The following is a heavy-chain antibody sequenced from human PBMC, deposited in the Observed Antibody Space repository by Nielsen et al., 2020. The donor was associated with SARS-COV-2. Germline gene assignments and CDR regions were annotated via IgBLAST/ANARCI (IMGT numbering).Heavy chain of an antibody. D-gene: IGHD6-6*01. Sequence: ASVKVSCKASGYTFTSYGISWVRQAPGQGLEWMGWISAYNGNTNYAQKFQGRVTLTTDTSTSTAYMELRSLRSDDTAVYYCARDSLGGYSSSSGEDYWGQGTLVTVSS. CDR1: GYTFTSYG. V-gene: IGHV1-18*01. CDR3: ARDSLGGYSSSSGEDY. CDR2: ISAYNGNT. J-gene: IGHJ4*02.